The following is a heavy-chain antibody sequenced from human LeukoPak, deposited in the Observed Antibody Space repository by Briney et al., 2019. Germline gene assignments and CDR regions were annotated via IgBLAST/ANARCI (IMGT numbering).Heavy chain of an antibody. J-gene: IGHJ6*02. CDR3: ARDLNYYDSSGYLYYYGMDV. Sequence: SETLSLTCTVSGGSISSYYWSWIRQPPGKGLEWIGYIYYSGSTNYNPSLKSRVTISVDTSKNQFSLKLSSVTAADTAVYYCARDLNYYDSSGYLYYYGMDVWGQGTTVTVSS. CDR2: IYYSGST. V-gene: IGHV4-59*01. D-gene: IGHD3-22*01. CDR1: GGSISSYY.